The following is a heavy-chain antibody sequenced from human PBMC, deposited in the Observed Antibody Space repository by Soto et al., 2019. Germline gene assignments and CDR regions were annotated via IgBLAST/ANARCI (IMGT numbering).Heavy chain of an antibody. J-gene: IGHJ1*01. CDR3: ATGHSSSWAVYFQH. CDR1: GFTFSSYG. D-gene: IGHD6-13*01. CDR2: ISYDGSNK. Sequence: QVQLVESGGGVGQPGTSLRLSCAASGFTFSSYGMHWVRQSPGKGLEWVAVISYDGSNKYYAHSVKGRFTISRDNSKNPLHLQMNSLRAEDTAVYYCATGHSSSWAVYFQHWGQGTLVTVSS. V-gene: IGHV3-30*03.